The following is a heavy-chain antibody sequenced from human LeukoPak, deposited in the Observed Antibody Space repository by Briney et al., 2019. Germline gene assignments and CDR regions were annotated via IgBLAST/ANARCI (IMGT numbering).Heavy chain of an antibody. CDR1: GFTFSDFS. CDR3: ARGPFSSTWSKFDC. V-gene: IGHV3-21*06. CDR2: ISGDSHYI. Sequence: PGGSLRLSCAASGFTFSDFSLNWVRQAPGKGLEWVSCISGDSHYIYYADSVKGRSTVSRDNAQHSLYLHMNSLRVEDTAVYYCARGPFSSTWSKFDCWGQGTLVTVSS. D-gene: IGHD6-13*01. J-gene: IGHJ4*02.